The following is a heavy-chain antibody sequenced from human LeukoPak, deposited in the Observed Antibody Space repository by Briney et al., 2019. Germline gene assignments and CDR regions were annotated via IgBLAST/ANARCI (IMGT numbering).Heavy chain of an antibody. CDR1: GGSISNSSYY. J-gene: IGHJ4*02. CDR3: ARQGGYSYGFGDSRFDY. Sequence: PSETLSLTCTVSGGSISNSSYYWGWIRQPPGKGLEWIGSIYYSGSTYYNPSLKSRVTISVDTSKNQFSLKLSSVTAADTAVYYCARQGGYSYGFGDSRFDYWGQGTLVTVSS. D-gene: IGHD5-18*01. V-gene: IGHV4-39*01. CDR2: IYYSGST.